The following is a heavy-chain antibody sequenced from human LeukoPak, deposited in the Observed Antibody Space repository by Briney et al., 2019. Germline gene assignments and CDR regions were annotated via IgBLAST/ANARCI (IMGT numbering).Heavy chain of an antibody. J-gene: IGHJ6*03. Sequence: GGSLRLSCAASGFTFSSYNMNWVRQAPGKGLEWVSSITSSSTYIYYADSVRGRFTISRDNAKNSLYLQMNSLRAEDTAVYFCARDPYSGNYGAYYYYYMDVWGKGSTVTISS. CDR1: GFTFSSYN. D-gene: IGHD1-26*01. CDR2: ITSSSTYI. CDR3: ARDPYSGNYGAYYYYYMDV. V-gene: IGHV3-21*01.